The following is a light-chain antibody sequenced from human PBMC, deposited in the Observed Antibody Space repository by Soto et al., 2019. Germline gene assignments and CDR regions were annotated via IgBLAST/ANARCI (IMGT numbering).Light chain of an antibody. CDR1: QSLTNSF. V-gene: IGKV3-20*01. CDR3: QQYGILPLS. Sequence: EILLTQSPGALYLSPGDRATLSCRASQSLTNSFLAWYQQIPGQIPRLLIYGASIRATDIPDRFSGSGSGADFTLTISRLELEDFAVYFCQQYGILPLSFGGGTKVEIK. CDR2: GAS. J-gene: IGKJ4*01.